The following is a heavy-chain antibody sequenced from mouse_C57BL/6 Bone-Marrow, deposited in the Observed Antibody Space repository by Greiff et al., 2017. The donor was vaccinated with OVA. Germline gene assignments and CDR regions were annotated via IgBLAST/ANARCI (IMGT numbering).Heavy chain of an antibody. D-gene: IGHD3-3*01. V-gene: IGHV5-16*01. CDR1: GFTFSDYY. CDR3: ARGGWDWYFDV. Sequence: EVMLVESEGGLVQPGSSMKLSCTASGFTFSDYYMAWVRQVPEKGLEWVANINYDGSSTYYLDSLKSRFIISRDNAKNILYLQMSSLTSEDTATYYCARGGWDWYFDVWGTGTTVTVSS. J-gene: IGHJ1*03. CDR2: INYDGSST.